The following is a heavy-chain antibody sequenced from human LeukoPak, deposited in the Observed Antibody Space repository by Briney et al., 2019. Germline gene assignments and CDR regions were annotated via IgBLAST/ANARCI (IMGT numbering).Heavy chain of an antibody. CDR1: GFTFRSYG. Sequence: PGGSLRLSCAASGFTFRSYGMHWVRQAPGKGLEWVAFIRYDGSNKYYADSVKGRFTISRDNSKNTLYLQMNSLRAEDTAVYYCARDRNTNYYDSSGYYRNFDYWGQGTLVTVSS. CDR2: IRYDGSNK. V-gene: IGHV3-30*02. J-gene: IGHJ4*02. CDR3: ARDRNTNYYDSSGYYRNFDY. D-gene: IGHD3-22*01.